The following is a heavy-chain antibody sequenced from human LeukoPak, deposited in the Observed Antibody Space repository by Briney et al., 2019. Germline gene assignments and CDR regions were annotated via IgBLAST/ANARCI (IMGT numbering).Heavy chain of an antibody. CDR2: IFHAGNI. D-gene: IGHD3-10*01. CDR1: GGFISSNNW. V-gene: IGHV4-4*02. CDR3: GTSMVRGIITGVFDH. Sequence: PSETLSLTCTVSGGFISSNNWWSWVRQPPGKGLEWIGEIFHAGNINYNPSLKSRVTISVDTSKNQFSLKLSSVTAADTAVYYCGTSMVRGIITGVFDHWGQGTLVTVSS. J-gene: IGHJ4*02.